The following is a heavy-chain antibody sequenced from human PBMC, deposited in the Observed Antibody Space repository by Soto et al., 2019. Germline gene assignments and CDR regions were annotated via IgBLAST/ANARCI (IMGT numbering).Heavy chain of an antibody. CDR3: ARGNYDFWSGYPKLPDC. V-gene: IGHV4-61*01. CDR1: GGSVSRGSYY. Sequence: QVQLQESGPGLVKPSETLSLTCTVSGGSVSRGSYYWSWIRQPPGKGLEWIGYIYYSGSTNYNPSLKSRVTISVDTSKNQFSLKLSSVTAADTAVYYCARGNYDFWSGYPKLPDCWGQGTLVTVSS. J-gene: IGHJ4*02. CDR2: IYYSGST. D-gene: IGHD3-3*01.